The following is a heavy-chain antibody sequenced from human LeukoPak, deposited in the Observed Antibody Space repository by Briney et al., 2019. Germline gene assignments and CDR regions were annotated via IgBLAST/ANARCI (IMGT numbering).Heavy chain of an antibody. CDR3: AIEERYHYESSGY. D-gene: IGHD3-22*01. J-gene: IGHJ4*02. CDR2: ISSSSSYI. V-gene: IGHV3-21*04. CDR1: GFTFSSYS. Sequence: GGSLRLSCAASGFTFSSYSMNWVRQAPGKGLEWVSSISSSSSYIYYADSVKGRFTISRDNAKNSLYLQMNSLRVEDTAVYYCAIEERYHYESSGYWGQGTMVTVSS.